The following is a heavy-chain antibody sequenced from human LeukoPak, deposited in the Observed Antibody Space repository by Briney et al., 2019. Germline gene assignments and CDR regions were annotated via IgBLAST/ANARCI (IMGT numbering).Heavy chain of an antibody. J-gene: IGHJ4*02. Sequence: PSETLSLTCTVSGGSISSYYWSWIRQPPGKGLEWIGYIYYSGSTNYNPSLKSRVTISVDTSKNQFSLKLSSVTAADTAVYYCAREGRGRSLDYWGQGTLVTVSS. CDR1: GGSISSYY. CDR3: AREGRGRSLDY. V-gene: IGHV4-59*12. CDR2: IYYSGST. D-gene: IGHD6-25*01.